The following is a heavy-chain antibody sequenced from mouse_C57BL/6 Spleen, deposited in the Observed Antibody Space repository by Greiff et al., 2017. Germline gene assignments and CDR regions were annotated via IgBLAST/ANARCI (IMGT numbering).Heavy chain of an antibody. V-gene: IGHV1-80*01. J-gene: IGHJ3*02. Sequence: QVQLQESGAELVKPGASVKISCTASGFAFSSYCMNWVTQSPGKGLEWIGQIYPGDGDTNYNGKFKGQSTLTADKSSSTAYMQLSSLTSEDSAVYFCASEEGGYWGQGTLVTVSA. CDR3: ASEEGGY. CDR2: IYPGDGDT. CDR1: GFAFSSYC.